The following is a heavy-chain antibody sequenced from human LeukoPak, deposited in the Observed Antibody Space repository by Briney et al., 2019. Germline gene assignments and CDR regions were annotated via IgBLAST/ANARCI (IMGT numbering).Heavy chain of an antibody. J-gene: IGHJ3*02. CDR3: ARSDPRSCDI. V-gene: IGHV3-7*04. CDR1: GFTFGTSW. CDR2: IKEDGSEK. Sequence: GGSLRLSCAASGFTFGTSWMRWVRRAPGKGLEWVATIKEDGSEKNYLDSVKGRFAISRDNAKNSLYLQINSLRVEDTAVYYCARSDPRSCDIWGQGTMVTVSS.